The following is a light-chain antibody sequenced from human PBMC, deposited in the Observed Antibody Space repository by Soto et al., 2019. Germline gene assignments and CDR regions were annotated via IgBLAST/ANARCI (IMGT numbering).Light chain of an antibody. J-gene: IGLJ1*01. Sequence: SALTQAASVSGAPGQSITISCTGTRSEGCGYHYVSWYQHHSGKAPKLMIYDVSNRPSRVSNRFSGSKSGNTASLTISGLQPEDEADYYCSSYTTSNTRQIVFGTGTKVTVL. V-gene: IGLV2-14*03. CDR3: SSYTTSNTRQIV. CDR2: DVS. CDR1: RSEGCGYHY.